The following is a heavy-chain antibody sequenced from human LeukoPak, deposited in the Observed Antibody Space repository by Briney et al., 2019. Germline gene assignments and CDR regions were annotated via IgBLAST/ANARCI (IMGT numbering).Heavy chain of an antibody. CDR1: GFTFSSYR. D-gene: IGHD3-10*01. J-gene: IGHJ4*02. CDR2: ISSSSSYI. CDR3: ARDSRDYYGSGSYPD. V-gene: IGHV3-21*01. Sequence: GGSLRLSCAAAGFTFSSYRMNGGRQAPGEGLGWVSSISSSSSYIYYADSVKGRFTISRDNAKNSLYLQMNSLRAEDTAVYYCARDSRDYYGSGSYPDWGQGTLVTVSS.